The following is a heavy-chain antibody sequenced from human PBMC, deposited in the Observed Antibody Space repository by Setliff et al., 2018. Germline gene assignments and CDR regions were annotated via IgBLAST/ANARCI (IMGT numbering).Heavy chain of an antibody. J-gene: IGHJ4*02. CDR2: IIPGISTA. CDR1: GGTFRSDG. Sequence: GASVKFSCKASGGTFRSDGFNWVPQAPGQGLEWMGRIIPGISTAKYAPKFQGRVTITADESTTTAYMELNSLRSEDTALYYCARDTSERYDRSGHYRSLDYWGQGTLVTVSS. D-gene: IGHD3-22*01. CDR3: ARDTSERYDRSGHYRSLDY. V-gene: IGHV1-69*11.